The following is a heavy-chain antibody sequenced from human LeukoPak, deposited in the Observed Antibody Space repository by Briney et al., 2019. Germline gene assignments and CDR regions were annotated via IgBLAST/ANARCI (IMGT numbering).Heavy chain of an antibody. CDR3: ARGPPGGSDAFDI. Sequence: SETMSLTCAVYGGSFSGYYWSWIRQPPGKGLEWNEEINHSGSTNYNPSLKSRATISVDTSKNQFSLRLSSVTAADTAVYYCARGPPGGSDAFDIRGQGTMVTVFS. D-gene: IGHD2-15*01. J-gene: IGHJ3*02. CDR2: INHSGST. CDR1: GGSFSGYY. V-gene: IGHV4-34*01.